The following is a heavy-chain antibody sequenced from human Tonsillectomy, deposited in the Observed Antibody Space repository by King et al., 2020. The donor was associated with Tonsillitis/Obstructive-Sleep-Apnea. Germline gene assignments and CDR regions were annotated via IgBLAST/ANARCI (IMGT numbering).Heavy chain of an antibody. J-gene: IGHJ5*02. D-gene: IGHD6-19*01. CDR2: ISAYNGDT. CDR3: ARVGGDSSGCRP. CDR1: GYTFTSYG. Sequence: VQLVESGAEVKKPGASVKVSCKASGYTFTSYGISWVRQAPGQGREWMGWISAYNGDTIYAQRLQGRVTMTTDTSTTTAYKELRSLRSDDTAVYYCARVGGDSSGCRPWGQGTLVTVSS. V-gene: IGHV1-18*01.